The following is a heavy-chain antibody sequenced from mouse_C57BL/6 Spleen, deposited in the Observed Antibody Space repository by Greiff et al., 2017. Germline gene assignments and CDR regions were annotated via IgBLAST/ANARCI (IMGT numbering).Heavy chain of an antibody. CDR1: GYTFTSYW. D-gene: IGHD3-2*02. V-gene: IGHV1-61*01. J-gene: IGHJ4*01. CDR3: ARDSSGFYAMDY. CDR2: IYPSDSET. Sequence: QVQLQQPGAELVRPGSSVKLSCKASGYTFTSYWMDWVKQRPGQGLEWIGNIYPSDSETHYNQKFKDKATLTVDKSSSTAYMQLSSLTSEDSAVYYCARDSSGFYAMDYWGQGTSVTVSS.